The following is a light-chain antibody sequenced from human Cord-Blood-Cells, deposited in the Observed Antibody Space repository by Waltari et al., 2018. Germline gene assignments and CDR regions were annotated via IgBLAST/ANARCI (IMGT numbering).Light chain of an antibody. J-gene: IGLJ1*01. CDR1: SSDVWSYNL. CDR3: CSYAGSSTYV. CDR2: EGS. V-gene: IGLV2-23*01. Sequence: QSALTQTASVSGSPGQSITIPCTGTSSDVWSYNLVSWYQQHPGKAPKLKIYEGSKPPTGVSNRFAGSKSGNTASLTISGLQAEDEADYYCCSYAGSSTYVVGTGTKVTVL.